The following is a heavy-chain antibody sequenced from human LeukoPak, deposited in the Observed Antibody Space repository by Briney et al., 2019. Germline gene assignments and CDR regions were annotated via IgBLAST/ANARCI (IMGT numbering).Heavy chain of an antibody. CDR1: GYTFTCYG. CDR2: ISAYNGNT. J-gene: IGHJ6*02. D-gene: IGHD3-10*01. Sequence: AGVTVTCKGSGYTFTCYGISWMRQAPAQGLEWMGWISAYNGNTNYAQKLQGRGTMTTDTSTSTVYLELRSLKSDDTAVYYCARDLNGSGKFEPNYYYYYGMDVWGQGTTVTVSS. V-gene: IGHV1-18*01. CDR3: ARDLNGSGKFEPNYYYYYGMDV.